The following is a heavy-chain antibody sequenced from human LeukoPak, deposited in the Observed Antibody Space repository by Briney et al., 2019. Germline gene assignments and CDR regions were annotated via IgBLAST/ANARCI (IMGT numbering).Heavy chain of an antibody. J-gene: IGHJ4*02. V-gene: IGHV6-1*01. CDR3: AGSMVGGYFDF. CDR2: TYYRSKWQN. D-gene: IGHD3-10*02. CDR1: GDSVSSNSVA. Sequence: SQTLSLTCVISGDSVSSNSVAWNWIRQSPSRGLEWLARTYYRSKWQNDYEASVKSRITISPDTSKNQFSLQLKSVTPDDTAVYYCAGSMVGGYFDFWGQGTLVTVSS.